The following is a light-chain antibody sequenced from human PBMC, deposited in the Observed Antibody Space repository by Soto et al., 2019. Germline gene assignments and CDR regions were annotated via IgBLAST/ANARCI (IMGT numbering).Light chain of an antibody. J-gene: IGLJ2*01. Sequence: SYELTQPPSVSGAPGKTARIACGGNNIESKPVHWYQQKPGQTPVLLIYYDSDRPSGIPERFSGSTSGSTATLTISRVEAGDEADYYCQVWDSSSDHVVFGGGTKLTVL. CDR1: NIESKP. V-gene: IGLV3-21*04. CDR2: YDS. CDR3: QVWDSSSDHVV.